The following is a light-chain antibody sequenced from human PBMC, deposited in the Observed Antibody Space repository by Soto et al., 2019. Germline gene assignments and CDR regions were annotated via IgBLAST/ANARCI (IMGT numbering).Light chain of an antibody. CDR2: DAS. Sequence: IVLTQSPGTLSLSPGERAALSCRASQSVSSYLAWYQQKPGQAPRLLIYDASNRATGIPARFSGSGSGTDFTLTISSLEPEDFAAYYCQQYNNWPAITFGQGTRLEIK. CDR3: QQYNNWPAIT. V-gene: IGKV3-11*01. J-gene: IGKJ5*01. CDR1: QSVSSY.